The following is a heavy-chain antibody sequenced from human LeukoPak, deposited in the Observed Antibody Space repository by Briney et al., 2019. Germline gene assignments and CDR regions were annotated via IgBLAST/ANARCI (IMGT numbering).Heavy chain of an antibody. CDR1: GFTFTNYD. CDR3: ARDLRPGISQWTSAFDI. Sequence: GGSLRLSCAASGFTFTNYDMHWVRQATGKGLEWVSAIGTAGDTYYPGSVKGRFTISRENAKNSLYLQMNSLRAGDTAVYYCARDLRPGISQWTSAFDIWGQGTMVTVSS. D-gene: IGHD6-19*01. J-gene: IGHJ3*02. CDR2: IGTAGDT. V-gene: IGHV3-13*01.